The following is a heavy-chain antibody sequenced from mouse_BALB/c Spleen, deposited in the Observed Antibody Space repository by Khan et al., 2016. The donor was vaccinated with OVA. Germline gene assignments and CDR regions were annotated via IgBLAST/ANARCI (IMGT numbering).Heavy chain of an antibody. V-gene: IGHV5-6*02. Sequence: EVMLVESGGDLVKPGGSLKLSCAASGFTFSTYGMSWVRQTPDKRLEWVATVSTGGGYTYYPDSVKGRFTISRDNAKNTLYLQMSGLKSEDTAMFYCTRLAYYYDSEGFAYWGQGTLVTASA. CDR1: GFTFSTYG. CDR2: VSTGGGYT. D-gene: IGHD1-1*01. CDR3: TRLAYYYDSEGFAY. J-gene: IGHJ3*01.